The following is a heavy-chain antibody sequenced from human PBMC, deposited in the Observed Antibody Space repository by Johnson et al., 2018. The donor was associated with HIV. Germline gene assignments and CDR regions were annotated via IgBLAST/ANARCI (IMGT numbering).Heavy chain of an antibody. V-gene: IGHV3-30*04. J-gene: IGHJ3*02. D-gene: IGHD2-15*01. CDR3: AREIAVAEAATLTAGILDI. Sequence: QVQLVESGGGVVQPGRSLRLSCAASGFTFSSYAIHWVRQAPGKGLEWVAVLSYDGSNGNYAESVKGRFTISRDNSKTTLNLQVSSLRAEDTAVSYCAREIAVAEAATLTAGILDIWGQGTMVTVAA. CDR1: GFTFSSYA. CDR2: LSYDGSNG.